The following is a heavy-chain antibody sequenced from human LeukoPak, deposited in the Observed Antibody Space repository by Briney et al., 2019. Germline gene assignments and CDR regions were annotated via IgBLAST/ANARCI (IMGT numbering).Heavy chain of an antibody. D-gene: IGHD3-3*01. CDR1: GFTFSSYA. V-gene: IGHV3-23*01. CDR3: ARVTGYDFWSGYYIDY. CDR2: ISGSGGST. J-gene: IGHJ4*02. Sequence: GGSLRLSCAASGFTFSSYAMSWVRQAPGKGLEWVSAISGSGGSTYYADSVKGRFTISRDNSKNTLYLQMNSLRAEDTAVYYCARVTGYDFWSGYYIDYWGQGTLVTVSS.